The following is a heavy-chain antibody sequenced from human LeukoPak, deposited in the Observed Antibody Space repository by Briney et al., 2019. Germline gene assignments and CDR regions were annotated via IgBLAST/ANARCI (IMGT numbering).Heavy chain of an antibody. Sequence: GGSLRLSCAASGFTFSSHWMTWVRQAPGKGLEWVANIKEDGTRKNYMDSVKGRFTISRDNAKNSLYLQMNSLRAEDTAVYYCARVNDFWSGYRHFDPWGQGTLVTVSS. CDR1: GFTFSSHW. CDR3: ARVNDFWSGYRHFDP. CDR2: IKEDGTRK. D-gene: IGHD3-3*01. V-gene: IGHV3-7*01. J-gene: IGHJ5*02.